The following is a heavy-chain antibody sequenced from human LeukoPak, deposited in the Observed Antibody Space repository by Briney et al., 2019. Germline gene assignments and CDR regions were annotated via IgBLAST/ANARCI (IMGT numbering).Heavy chain of an antibody. CDR3: ARGGPFQWELLVY. Sequence: GGSLRLSCAASGFTFSSYAMHWVRQAPGKGLEYVSVISSNGGSTYYANSVKDRFTISRDNSKNTLYLQMGSLRAEDMAVYYCARGGPFQWELLVYWGQGTLVTVSS. D-gene: IGHD1-26*01. CDR1: GFTFSSYA. CDR2: ISSNGGST. J-gene: IGHJ4*02. V-gene: IGHV3-64*01.